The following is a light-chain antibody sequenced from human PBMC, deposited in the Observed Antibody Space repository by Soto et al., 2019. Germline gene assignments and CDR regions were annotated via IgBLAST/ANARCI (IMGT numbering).Light chain of an antibody. CDR1: QSVRSNF. Sequence: EIVLTQSPGTLSLSPGDTATLSCRASQSVRSNFLAWYQQKPGQAPLLLIHDAYSRATGIPDRFSGSGSDRDFTLTISRLEPEDFAVYYCQQYAGSPRTFGQGTKLEIK. CDR2: DAY. J-gene: IGKJ2*01. V-gene: IGKV3-20*01. CDR3: QQYAGSPRT.